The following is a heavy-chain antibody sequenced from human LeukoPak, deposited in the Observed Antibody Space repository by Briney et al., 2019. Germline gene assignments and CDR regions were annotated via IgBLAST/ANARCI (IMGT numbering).Heavy chain of an antibody. CDR1: GFTFSSYW. Sequence: SGGSLRLSCAASGFTFSSYWMNWVRQAPGKGLEWVSVIGSSGGSTHYADSVKGRFTISRDNSRNTLSLQMNSLRAEDTAVYYCAKDPSDYVGAFGIWGQGTMVSVSS. CDR3: AKDPSDYVGAFGI. CDR2: IGSSGGST. D-gene: IGHD4-23*01. J-gene: IGHJ3*02. V-gene: IGHV3-23*01.